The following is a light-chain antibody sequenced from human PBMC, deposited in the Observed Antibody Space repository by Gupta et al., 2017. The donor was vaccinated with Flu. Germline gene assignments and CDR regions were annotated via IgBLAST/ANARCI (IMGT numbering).Light chain of an antibody. V-gene: IGKV1-39*01. CDR3: QQTYSTPHN. CDR2: AAT. J-gene: IGKJ2*01. Sequence: DIQMTQSPPSLSASVGDRVTITCRASQNIKSYLTWYQHKPGNAPQLLIYAATTLQGGVPSRFSGSGSGTEFTLTIISLQPEDFATYYCQQTYSTPHNFGQGTKLEI. CDR1: QNIKSY.